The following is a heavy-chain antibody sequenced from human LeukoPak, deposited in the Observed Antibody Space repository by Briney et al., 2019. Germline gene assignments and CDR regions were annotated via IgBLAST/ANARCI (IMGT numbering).Heavy chain of an antibody. CDR3: AKSNGYGLVDI. D-gene: IGHD3-10*01. CDR1: GGSVSSYY. J-gene: IGHJ3*02. Sequence: PSETLSLTCSVSGGSVSSYYWSWIRQPPGKGLEWIGYIYDSGSTNYNPSLKSRVTISVDTSKNQFSLNLSSVTAADTAVYYCAKSNGYGLVDIWGQGTVVTVFS. V-gene: IGHV4-59*02. CDR2: IYDSGST.